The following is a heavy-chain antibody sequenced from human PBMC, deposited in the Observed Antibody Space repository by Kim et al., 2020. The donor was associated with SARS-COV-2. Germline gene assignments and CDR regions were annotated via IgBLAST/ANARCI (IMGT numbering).Heavy chain of an antibody. Sequence: SETLSLTCAVYGGSFSGYYWSWIRQPPGKGLEWIGEINHSGSTNYNPSLKSRVTISVDTSKNQFSLKLSSVTAADTAVYYCARGPRYSYGGVVLDYWGQG. CDR1: GGSFSGYY. J-gene: IGHJ4*02. V-gene: IGHV4-34*01. D-gene: IGHD5-18*01. CDR2: INHSGST. CDR3: ARGPRYSYGGVVLDY.